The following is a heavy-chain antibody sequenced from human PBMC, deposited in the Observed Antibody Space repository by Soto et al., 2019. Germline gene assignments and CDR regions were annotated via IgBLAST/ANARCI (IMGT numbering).Heavy chain of an antibody. Sequence: GGSLRLSCAASGFTFSSYGMHWVRQAPGKGLEWVAVIPGDGSNKYYADSVKGRFTISRDNSKNTLYLQMNSLRAEDTAVYYCAKDRTEPGGGFDPWGQGTLVTVSS. CDR2: IPGDGSNK. CDR1: GFTFSSYG. CDR3: AKDRTEPGGGFDP. V-gene: IGHV3-30*18. J-gene: IGHJ5*02.